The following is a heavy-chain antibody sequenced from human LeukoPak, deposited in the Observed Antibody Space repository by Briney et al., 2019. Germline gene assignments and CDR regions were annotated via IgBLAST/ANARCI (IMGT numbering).Heavy chain of an antibody. CDR1: GGSINSGGY. V-gene: IGHV4-31*03. CDR3: TRDSGISGRTDY. J-gene: IGHJ4*02. Sequence: SEILSLTCTVSGGSINSGGYWSWTRQHPGKGLEWIGYIYYSGTTYFNRSPKGRVTMSVETSKNQFSLKRSSVTAADTAVYYCTRDSGISGRTDYWGQGNLVTVSS. D-gene: IGHD3-10*01. CDR2: IYYSGTT.